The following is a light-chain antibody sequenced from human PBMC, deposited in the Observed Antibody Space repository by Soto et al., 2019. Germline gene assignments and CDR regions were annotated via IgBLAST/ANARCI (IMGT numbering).Light chain of an antibody. CDR1: SSNIGAGYD. Sequence: QSVLTQPPSVSGAPGPRVTISCTGSSSNIGAGYDVHWYQQLPGTAPKLLIYGNSNRPSGVPDRFSGSKSGTSASLAITGLQAEDAADYYCQSYDSSLSGVVFGGGTKVTVL. CDR2: GNS. V-gene: IGLV1-40*01. CDR3: QSYDSSLSGVV. J-gene: IGLJ2*01.